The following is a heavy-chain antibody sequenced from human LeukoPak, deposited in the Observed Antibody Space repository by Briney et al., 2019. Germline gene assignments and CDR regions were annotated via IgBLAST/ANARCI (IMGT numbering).Heavy chain of an antibody. CDR3: ARDAYDSSGYFPFGN. J-gene: IGHJ4*02. D-gene: IGHD3-22*01. V-gene: IGHV3-48*03. Sequence: GGSLRLSCAASGFTFISYEMNWVRQAPGKGLEWVSYIRSSGSTIYYADSVKGRFTIYRDNAKNTLYVQMNSLRAEDTAVYYCARDAYDSSGYFPFGNWGQGTLVTVSS. CDR2: IRSSGSTI. CDR1: GFTFISYE.